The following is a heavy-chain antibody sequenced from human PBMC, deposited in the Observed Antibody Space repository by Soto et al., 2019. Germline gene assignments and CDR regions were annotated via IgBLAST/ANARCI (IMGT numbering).Heavy chain of an antibody. J-gene: IGHJ4*02. D-gene: IGHD5-18*01. Sequence: QVQLVESGGGVVQPGRSLRLSCAASGFTFSSYGMHWVRQAPGQGLEWEADISCDGSNKYYADSVKGRVTISRDNSKNTLYLQMNSLRAEDTAVYYCAKNRQLWTYYFDYRGQGTLVTVSS. CDR3: AKNRQLWTYYFDY. CDR2: ISCDGSNK. V-gene: IGHV3-30*18. CDR1: GFTFSSYG.